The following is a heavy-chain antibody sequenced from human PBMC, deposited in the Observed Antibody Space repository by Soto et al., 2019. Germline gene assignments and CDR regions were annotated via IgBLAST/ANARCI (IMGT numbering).Heavy chain of an antibody. CDR1: GGSISSGGYY. V-gene: IGHV4-34*01. D-gene: IGHD7-27*01. J-gene: IGHJ4*02. Sequence: PSETLSLTCAVSGGSISSGGYYWSWIRQPPGKGLEWIGEINHSGSTNHNPSLKSRVTISVDTSKNQFSLKLSSVTAADTAVYYCARGWGRIFDYWGQGTLVTVSS. CDR3: ARGWGRIFDY. CDR2: INHSGST.